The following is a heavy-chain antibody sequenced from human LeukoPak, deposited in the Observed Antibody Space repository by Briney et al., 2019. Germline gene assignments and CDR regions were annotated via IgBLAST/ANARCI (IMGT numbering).Heavy chain of an antibody. D-gene: IGHD1-1*01. CDR3: ARALPGAN. J-gene: IGHJ4*02. CDR2: ISSSRGYI. Sequence: GGSLRLSCAASGVTFSSDSMNGVRQAPGKGLEWGSSISSSRGYIYYTDSVKGRFTISKDNAKNSLYLQINSWRAEDTSGYYGARALPGANWGQGTLVTVSS. V-gene: IGHV3-21*01. CDR1: GVTFSSDS.